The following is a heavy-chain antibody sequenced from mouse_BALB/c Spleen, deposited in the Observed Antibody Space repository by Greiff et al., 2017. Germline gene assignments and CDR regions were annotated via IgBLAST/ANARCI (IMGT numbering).Heavy chain of an antibody. Sequence: EVKVEESGGGLVKPGGSLKLSCAASGFTFSSYAMSWVRQTPEKRLEWVASISSGGSTYYPDSVKGRFTISRDNARNILYLQMSSLRSEDTAMYYCAMIYYDYGEAMDYWGQGTSVTVSS. CDR1: GFTFSSYA. V-gene: IGHV5-6-5*01. D-gene: IGHD2-4*01. CDR3: AMIYYDYGEAMDY. J-gene: IGHJ4*01. CDR2: ISSGGST.